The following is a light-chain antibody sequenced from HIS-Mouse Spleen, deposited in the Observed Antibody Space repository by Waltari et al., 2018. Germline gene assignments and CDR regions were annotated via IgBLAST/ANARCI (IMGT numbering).Light chain of an antibody. CDR1: QSVSSSY. V-gene: IGKV3-20*01. J-gene: IGKJ5*01. CDR3: QQYGSSST. Sequence: DIVLTQSPCTLSLSPGERATLSCRASQSVSSSYLAWYQQKPGQAPRLLIYGASSRATGIPDRFSGSGSGTDFTLTIRRLEPEVFAVYYCQQYGSSSTFGQGTRLEIK. CDR2: GAS.